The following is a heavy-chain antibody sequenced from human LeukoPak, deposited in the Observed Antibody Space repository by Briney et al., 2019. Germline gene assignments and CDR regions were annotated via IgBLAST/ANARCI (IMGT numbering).Heavy chain of an antibody. V-gene: IGHV1-46*01. CDR3: ARDNSVGDNAWWFDP. J-gene: IGHJ5*02. CDR2: INPTGGST. CDR1: GYTFTSYY. Sequence: WASVKVSCKASGYTFTSYYMHWVRQAPGQGLEWMGLINPTGGSTGYAQKFQGRVTMTRDMSTSTDYMELSSLRSEDMAIYYCARDNSVGDNAWWFDPWGQGTLVTVSS. D-gene: IGHD1-26*01.